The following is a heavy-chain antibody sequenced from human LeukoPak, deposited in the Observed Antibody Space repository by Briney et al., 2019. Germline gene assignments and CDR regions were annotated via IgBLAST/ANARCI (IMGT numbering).Heavy chain of an antibody. D-gene: IGHD2-15*01. V-gene: IGHV3-21*01. CDR1: GFTFSSYS. CDR3: ARVGYCSGGSCYKRYGMDV. Sequence: PGGSLRLSCAASGFTFSSYSMNWVRQAPGKGLEWVSSISSSSYIYYADSVKGRFTISRDNAKNSLYLQMNSLRAEDTAVYYCARVGYCSGGSCYKRYGMDVWGQGTTVTVSS. J-gene: IGHJ6*02. CDR2: ISSSSYI.